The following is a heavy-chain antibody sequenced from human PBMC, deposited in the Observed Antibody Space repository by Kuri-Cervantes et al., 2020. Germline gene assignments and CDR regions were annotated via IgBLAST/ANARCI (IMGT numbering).Heavy chain of an antibody. CDR3: ARAGDYGSFGY. V-gene: IGHV3-21*01. Sequence: GESLKISCAASGFTFSSYAMHWVRQAPGKGLEWVSSISSSSSYIYYADSVKGRFTISRDNAKNSLHLQMNSLRAEDTAVYYCARAGDYGSFGYWGQGTLVTVSS. D-gene: IGHD4-17*01. CDR1: GFTFSSYA. CDR2: ISSSSSYI. J-gene: IGHJ4*02.